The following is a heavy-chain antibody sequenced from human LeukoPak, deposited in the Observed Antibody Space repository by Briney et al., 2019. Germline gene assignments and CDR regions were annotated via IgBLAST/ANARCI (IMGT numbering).Heavy chain of an antibody. CDR3: ARVLLWFDNGGNGIDV. CDR1: GYSFTTYA. CDR2: INTNTGNP. V-gene: IGHV7-4-1*02. Sequence: ASVKVSCKASGYSFTTYAMNWVRQAPGQGLEWMGWINTNTGNPTYAQGFTGRFVFSLDTSVSTAYLQISSLKAEDTAVYYCARVLLWFDNGGNGIDVWGQGTTVTVSS. J-gene: IGHJ6*02. D-gene: IGHD3-10*01.